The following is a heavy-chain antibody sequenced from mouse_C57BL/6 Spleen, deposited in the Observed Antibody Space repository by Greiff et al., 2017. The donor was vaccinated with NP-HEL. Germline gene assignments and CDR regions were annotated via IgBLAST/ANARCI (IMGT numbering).Heavy chain of an antibody. CDR1: GFTFSDYG. CDR3: ARQNYYGSSLLGYFDV. Sequence: EVQVVESGGGLVQPGGSLKLSCAASGFTFSDYGMAWVRQAPRKGPEWVAFISNLAYSIYYADTVTGRFTISRENAKNTLYLEMSSLRSEDTAMYYCARQNYYGSSLLGYFDVWGTGTTVTVSS. CDR2: ISNLAYSI. V-gene: IGHV5-15*01. D-gene: IGHD1-1*01. J-gene: IGHJ1*03.